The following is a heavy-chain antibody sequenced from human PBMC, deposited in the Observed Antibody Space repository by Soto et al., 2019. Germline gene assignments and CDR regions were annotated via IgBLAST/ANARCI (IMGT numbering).Heavy chain of an antibody. CDR2: IWSGGSDK. J-gene: IGHJ4*02. D-gene: IGHD3-10*01. V-gene: IGHV3-33*01. Sequence: QVPLVESGGGVVQPGRSLRLSCAASGFAFSSYGMHWVRQAPGKGLEWVTVIWSGGSDKYYADSVKGRFTISRDNSTNTLYLPMNSLRAEDTAVYYCARVYGSGTYPIDYWGQGTLVTVSS. CDR1: GFAFSSYG. CDR3: ARVYGSGTYPIDY.